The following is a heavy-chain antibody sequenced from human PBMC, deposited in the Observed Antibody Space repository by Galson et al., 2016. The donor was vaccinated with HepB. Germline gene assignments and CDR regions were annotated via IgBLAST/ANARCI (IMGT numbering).Heavy chain of an antibody. CDR3: ARDPGNIRVVPPATNFDH. Sequence: SLRLSCAASGFTFSSYDMHWVRQAPGEGLAWVAATSYDGSNKYYADSVKGRFTISRDNSRNTLFLQMNSLRPKDTAVYYCARDPGNIRVVPPATNFDHWGQGNLVTVTS. CDR2: TSYDGSNK. V-gene: IGHV3-30-3*01. J-gene: IGHJ4*02. D-gene: IGHD2-2*01. CDR1: GFTFSSYD.